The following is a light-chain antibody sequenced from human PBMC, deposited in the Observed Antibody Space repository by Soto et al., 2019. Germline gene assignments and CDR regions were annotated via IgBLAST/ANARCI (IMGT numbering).Light chain of an antibody. V-gene: IGKV1-5*03. CDR3: QQYKDYSWT. J-gene: IGKJ1*01. CDR2: TAS. Sequence: IQMTQSPSTLSASVGDRVAITCRASQSIGIWLAWYQQKPGKAPRFLIYTASTLESGVPSRFSGSGSGTEFTLTISILQPDDFATYYCQQYKDYSWTFGQGTNVEVK. CDR1: QSIGIW.